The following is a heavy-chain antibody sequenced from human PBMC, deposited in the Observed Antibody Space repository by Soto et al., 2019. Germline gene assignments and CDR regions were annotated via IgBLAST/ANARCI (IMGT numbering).Heavy chain of an antibody. CDR2: IWYDGSNK. D-gene: IGHD2-2*01. V-gene: IGHV3-33*01. CDR1: GFTFSSNG. CDR3: ARALGDCSSTSCYGGYYFDY. J-gene: IGHJ4*02. Sequence: QVQLVESGGGVVQPGRSLRLSCAASGFTFSSNGMHWVRQAPGKGREWVAVIWYDGSNKYYADSVKGRFTISRDNSKNTLYLQMNSLRAEDTAVYYCARALGDCSSTSCYGGYYFDYWGQGTLVTVSS.